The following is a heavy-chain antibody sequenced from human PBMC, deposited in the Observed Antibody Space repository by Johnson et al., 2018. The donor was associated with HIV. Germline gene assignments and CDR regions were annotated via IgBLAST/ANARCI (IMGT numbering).Heavy chain of an antibody. CDR2: LSYDASNN. J-gene: IGHJ3*02. Sequence: QVQLVESGGGVVQPGRSLRLSCTSSAFTFSGYAMHWVRQAPGKGLEWVSALSYDASNNYYADSVKGRFIISRDNSKNTVYLQMNSLRAEDTAVYYCARIPARWYLNDAFDIWGQGTMVTVSS. CDR3: ARIPARWYLNDAFDI. D-gene: IGHD6-13*01. V-gene: IGHV3-30*04. CDR1: AFTFSGYA.